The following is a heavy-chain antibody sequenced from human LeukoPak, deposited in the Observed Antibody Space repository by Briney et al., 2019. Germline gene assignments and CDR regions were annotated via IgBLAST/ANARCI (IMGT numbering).Heavy chain of an antibody. Sequence: SETLSLTCTVSGGSISSYYWSWIRQPPGKGLEWIGYIYYSGSTNYNPSLKSRVTISVDTSKNQFSLKLSSVTAADTAVYYCARVNIAVAGRAFDYWGQGTLVTVSS. CDR2: IYYSGST. V-gene: IGHV4-59*08. CDR1: GGSISSYY. CDR3: ARVNIAVAGRAFDY. J-gene: IGHJ4*02. D-gene: IGHD6-19*01.